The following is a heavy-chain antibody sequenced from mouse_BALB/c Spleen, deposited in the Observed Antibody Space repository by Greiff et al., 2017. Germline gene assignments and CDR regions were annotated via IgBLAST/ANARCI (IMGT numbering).Heavy chain of an antibody. CDR1: GYSFTDYA. J-gene: IGHJ1*01. CDR3: ARGKGYFDV. CDR2: ISTYYGDA. Sequence: VQLQQSGAELVRPGVSVKLSCKGSGYSFTDYAMHWVKQSHAKSLEWIGVISTYYGDASYNQKFKGKATMTVDKSSSTAYMELARLTSEDSAIYYCARGKGYFDVWGAGTTVTVSS. V-gene: IGHV1S137*01.